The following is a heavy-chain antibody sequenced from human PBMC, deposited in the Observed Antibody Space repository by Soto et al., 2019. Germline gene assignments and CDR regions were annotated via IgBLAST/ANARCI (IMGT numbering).Heavy chain of an antibody. CDR2: ISAYNGHT. V-gene: IGHV1-18*01. Sequence: QVQLVQSGVEVKKPGASVKVSCNTMGYTFTNYGLSWVRQAPGEGLEWLGWISAYNGHTKYAQKVQDRVTLTTDTSASTAYLELRSLRSADTAVYYCVRGDGGYFDQWGQGTLVLVSS. CDR1: GYTFTNYG. D-gene: IGHD3-16*01. CDR3: VRGDGGYFDQ. J-gene: IGHJ4*02.